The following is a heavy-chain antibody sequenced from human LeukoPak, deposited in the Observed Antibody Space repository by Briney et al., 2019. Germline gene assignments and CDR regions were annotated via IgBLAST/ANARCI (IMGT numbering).Heavy chain of an antibody. Sequence: ASVKVSCKASGYTFTSYAMHWVRQAPGQRLEWMGWINAGNGNTKYSQKFQGRVTITRDTSASTAYMELSGLRSEDTAVYYCARRVGATTPFDYWGQGTLVTVSS. CDR3: ARRVGATTPFDY. CDR1: GYTFTSYA. V-gene: IGHV1-3*01. CDR2: INAGNGNT. D-gene: IGHD1-26*01. J-gene: IGHJ4*02.